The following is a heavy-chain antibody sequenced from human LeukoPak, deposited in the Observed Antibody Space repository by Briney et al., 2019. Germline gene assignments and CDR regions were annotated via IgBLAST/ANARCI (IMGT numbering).Heavy chain of an antibody. CDR3: ARGFCSSTSCYTAASEEGFDY. Sequence: GGSLRLSCAASGFTFSDYYMSWIRQAPGKGLEWVSSISSSSSYIYYADSVKGRFTISRDNAKNSLYLQMNSLRAEDTAVYYCARGFCSSTSCYTAASEEGFDYWGQGTLVTVSS. CDR2: ISSSSSYI. J-gene: IGHJ4*02. D-gene: IGHD2-2*02. CDR1: GFTFSDYY. V-gene: IGHV3-11*06.